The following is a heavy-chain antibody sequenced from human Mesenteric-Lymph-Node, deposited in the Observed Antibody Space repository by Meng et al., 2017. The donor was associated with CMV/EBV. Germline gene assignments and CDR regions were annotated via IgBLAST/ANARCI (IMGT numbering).Heavy chain of an antibody. CDR2: VYRSGST. D-gene: IGHD3-10*01. Sequence: GSLRLSCSVSGYSVSSDSYWGWIRQPPGKGLDWIGTVYRSGSTYSNPSLKSRVTISVDTSKNKFSLKLSSVTAADTAVYYCARISGGSPVNAFDIWGQGAMVTVSS. V-gene: IGHV4-38-2*02. CDR3: ARISGGSPVNAFDI. CDR1: GYSVSSDSY. J-gene: IGHJ3*02.